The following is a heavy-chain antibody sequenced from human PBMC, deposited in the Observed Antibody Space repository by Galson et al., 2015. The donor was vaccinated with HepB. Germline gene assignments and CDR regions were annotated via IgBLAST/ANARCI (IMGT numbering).Heavy chain of an antibody. Sequence: SVKVSCKASGGTFSSYAISWVRQAPGQGLEWMGRIIPILGIANYAQKFQGRVTITADKSTSTAYMELSSLRSEDTAVYYCARPYDSSGYYQLNPDAFDIWGQGTMVTVSS. D-gene: IGHD3-22*01. V-gene: IGHV1-69*04. CDR1: GGTFSSYA. CDR2: IIPILGIA. CDR3: ARPYDSSGYYQLNPDAFDI. J-gene: IGHJ3*02.